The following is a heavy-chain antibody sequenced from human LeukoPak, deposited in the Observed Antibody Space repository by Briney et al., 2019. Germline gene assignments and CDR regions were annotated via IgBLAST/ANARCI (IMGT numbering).Heavy chain of an antibody. Sequence: KPSEPLSLTCTVSGGSISSSSYYWGWIRKPPGRGLEWIESIYYSGSTYYNPSLKSRVTISVDTSKNHFSLKLRYVTAADTAVYYCARDPGHYYYDGGGRQDAFDLWGQGTMVTVSS. D-gene: IGHD3-22*01. V-gene: IGHV4-39*07. CDR1: GGSISSSSYY. CDR3: ARDPGHYYYDGGGRQDAFDL. J-gene: IGHJ3*01. CDR2: IYYSGST.